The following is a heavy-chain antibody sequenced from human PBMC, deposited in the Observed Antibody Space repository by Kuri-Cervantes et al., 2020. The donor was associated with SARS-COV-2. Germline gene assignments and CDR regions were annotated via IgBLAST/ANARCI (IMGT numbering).Heavy chain of an antibody. CDR2: IHPDSGGT. V-gene: IGHV1-2*02. CDR3: ARGNYHAPYNNYYYMDV. Sequence: ASVKVSCKASGYSFTGYYMHWVRQAPGQGLEWMGWIHPDSGGTNYAQKFQGRVTMTRDTSIDTAYLELSSLRSDDTAVYYCARGNYHAPYNNYYYMDVWGEGTTVTVSS. D-gene: IGHD1-7*01. J-gene: IGHJ6*03. CDR1: GYSFTGYY.